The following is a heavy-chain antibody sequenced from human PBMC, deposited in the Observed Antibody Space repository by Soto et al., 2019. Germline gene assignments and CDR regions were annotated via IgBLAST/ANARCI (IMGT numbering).Heavy chain of an antibody. CDR3: AILTYYYGSGSYYNPDLYYYYYYGMEV. D-gene: IGHD3-10*01. Sequence: ASGKVSCKASGYTFTGYYMHWVRQAPGQGLEWMGWINPNSGGTNYAQKFQGWVTMTTDTSTSTAYMELRSLRSDDTAVYYCAILTYYYGSGSYYNPDLYYYYYYGMEVWGQGTTVTVSS. CDR2: INPNSGGT. V-gene: IGHV1-2*04. J-gene: IGHJ6*02. CDR1: GYTFTGYY.